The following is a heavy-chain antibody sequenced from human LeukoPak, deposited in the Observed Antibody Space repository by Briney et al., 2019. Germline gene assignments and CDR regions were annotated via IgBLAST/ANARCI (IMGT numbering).Heavy chain of an antibody. Sequence: GGSLRLSCAASGFSFSSYGMHWVRQAPGKGLEWVAVIPYDGSNTYYADSVKGRFTISRDNSKNTLYLQMNSLRAEDSAVYYCAKNTKPTLVTPDFWGQGTLVTVSS. D-gene: IGHD4-23*01. CDR3: AKNTKPTLVTPDF. J-gene: IGHJ4*02. CDR2: IPYDGSNT. V-gene: IGHV3-30*18. CDR1: GFSFSSYG.